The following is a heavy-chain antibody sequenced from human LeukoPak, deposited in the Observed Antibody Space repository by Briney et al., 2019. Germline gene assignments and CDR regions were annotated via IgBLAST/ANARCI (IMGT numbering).Heavy chain of an antibody. J-gene: IGHJ6*02. CDR2: INSDGSST. V-gene: IGHV3-74*01. CDR3: ARGNYGMDV. CDR1: GFTFSGYW. Sequence: GGSLRLSCAASGFTFSGYWMYWVRQAPGKGLVWVSRINSDGSSTYYADSVKGRFTVSRDNAKNTLYLQMNSLRAEDTAVYYCARGNYGMDVWGQGTPVTVSS.